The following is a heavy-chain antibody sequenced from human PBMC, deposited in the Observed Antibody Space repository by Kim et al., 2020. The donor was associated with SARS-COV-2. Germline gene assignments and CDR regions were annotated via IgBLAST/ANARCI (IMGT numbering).Heavy chain of an antibody. D-gene: IGHD3-10*01. CDR1: GFTFNRYI. V-gene: IGHV3-21*01. CDR3: ARDSSTSWFGELSTYYFYAMDV. Sequence: GGSLRLSCAASGFTFNRYIMNWVRQAPGKGLEWVSSISSSDSYIYYADSVKGRFTISRDNAKNSLYLQMNSLRAEDTAVYYCARDSSTSWFGELSTYYFYAMDVWGQGTTVTVSS. CDR2: ISSSDSYI. J-gene: IGHJ6*02.